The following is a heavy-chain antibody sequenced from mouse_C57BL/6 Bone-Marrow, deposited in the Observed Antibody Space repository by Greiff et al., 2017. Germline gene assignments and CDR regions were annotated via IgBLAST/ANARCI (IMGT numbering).Heavy chain of an antibody. CDR3: AREVFLPYYYAMDY. D-gene: IGHD2-1*01. CDR2: IYPGSGST. J-gene: IGHJ4*01. V-gene: IGHV1-55*01. Sequence: VQLQQPGAELVKPGASVKMSCKASGYTFTSYWITWVKQRPGQGLEWIGDIYPGSGSTNYNEKFKSKATLTVDTSSSTAYMQLSSLTSEDSAVYYCAREVFLPYYYAMDYWVKEPQSPSPQ. CDR1: GYTFTSYW.